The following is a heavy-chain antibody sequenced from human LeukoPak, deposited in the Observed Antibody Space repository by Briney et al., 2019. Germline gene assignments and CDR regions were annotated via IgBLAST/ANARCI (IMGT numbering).Heavy chain of an antibody. CDR3: ARGRSGSYGESDS. V-gene: IGHV3-30-3*01. J-gene: IGHJ4*02. CDR1: GFSLSTYA. Sequence: GGSLRPSCAASGFSLSTYAMHWVRQAPGKGLEWVAVTSYDGSNEYYADSVKGRFTISRDISKNTVYVEMNSLKLEDTAVYYCARGRSGSYGESDSRGQGTLVTVSS. CDR2: TSYDGSNE. D-gene: IGHD1-26*01.